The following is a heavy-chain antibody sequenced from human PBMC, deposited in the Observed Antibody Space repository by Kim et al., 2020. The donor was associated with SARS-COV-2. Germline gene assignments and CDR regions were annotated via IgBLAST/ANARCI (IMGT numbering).Heavy chain of an antibody. CDR3: ATMRLVLGGMDV. CDR1: GFTFSSYE. Sequence: GGSLRLSCAASGFTFSSYEMNWVRQAPGKGLEWVSYISSSGSTIYYADSVKGRFTISRDNAKNSLYLQMNSLRAEDTAVYYCATMRLVLGGMDVWGQGTTVTVSS. V-gene: IGHV3-48*03. J-gene: IGHJ6*02. D-gene: IGHD3-16*01. CDR2: ISSSGSTI.